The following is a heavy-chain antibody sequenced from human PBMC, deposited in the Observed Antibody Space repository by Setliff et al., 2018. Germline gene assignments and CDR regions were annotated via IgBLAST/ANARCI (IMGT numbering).Heavy chain of an antibody. CDR1: GESFSNNY. CDR3: ARGGGGHIVVATFDFDI. V-gene: IGHV4-34*01. J-gene: IGHJ3*02. CDR2: SNHGGST. Sequence: SETLSLTCSVYGESFSNNYWSWIRQTPGKGLEWIGESNHGGSTSYHPSLKSRLTMSVDTSKNQFSLKLTSVTAADTAVYYCARGGGGHIVVATFDFDIWGQGTKVTVSS. D-gene: IGHD2-21*01.